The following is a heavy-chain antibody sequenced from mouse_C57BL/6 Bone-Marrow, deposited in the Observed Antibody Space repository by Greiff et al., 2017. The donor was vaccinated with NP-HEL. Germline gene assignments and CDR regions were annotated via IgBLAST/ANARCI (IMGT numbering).Heavy chain of an antibody. V-gene: IGHV1-69*01. CDR2: IDPSDSYT. Sequence: QVQLQQPGAELVMPGASVKLSCKASGYTFTSYWMHWVKQRPGQGLEWIGEIDPSDSYTNYNQKFKGKSTVTVDKSSSTAYMQLSSLTSEDSAVYDCARANDYGSRPLYAMDYWGQGTSVTVSS. J-gene: IGHJ4*01. D-gene: IGHD1-1*01. CDR1: GYTFTSYW. CDR3: ARANDYGSRPLYAMDY.